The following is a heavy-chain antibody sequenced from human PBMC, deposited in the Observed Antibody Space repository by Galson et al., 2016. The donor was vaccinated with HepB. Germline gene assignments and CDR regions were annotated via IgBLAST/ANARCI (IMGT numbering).Heavy chain of an antibody. CDR1: GFIFRNPG. D-gene: IGHD3-22*01. V-gene: IGHV3-21*04. J-gene: IGHJ4*02. CDR2: ITSSSTYI. CDR3: VRAFHDTSGHYWVKLDY. Sequence: SLRLSCAASGFIFRNPGMNWVRQAPGKGLEWVSSITSSSTYIYYADSVKGRFTISRDNSKSSLYLQMNSLRAEDTAVYYCVRAFHDTSGHYWVKLDYWGQGALVTVSS.